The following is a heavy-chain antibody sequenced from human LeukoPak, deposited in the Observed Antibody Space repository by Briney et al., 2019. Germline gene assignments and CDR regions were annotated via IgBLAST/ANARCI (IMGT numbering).Heavy chain of an antibody. CDR3: ARVRLNYDSRGLRYYFDY. CDR2: ISGSGGNK. CDR1: GFTFTNYG. J-gene: IGHJ4*01. V-gene: IGHV3-23*01. D-gene: IGHD3-22*01. Sequence: GGSLRLSCAASGFTFTNYGVSWVRQAPGKGLEWVSVISGSGGNKNYGDAVKGRFTISRSDSNDTLFLQMNSLRAEDTAVYYCARVRLNYDSRGLRYYFDYWGRGTLVTVSS.